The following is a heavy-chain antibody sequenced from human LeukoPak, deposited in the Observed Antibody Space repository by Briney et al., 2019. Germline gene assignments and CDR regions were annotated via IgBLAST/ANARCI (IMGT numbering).Heavy chain of an antibody. D-gene: IGHD3-16*01. CDR2: IFYSGNT. CDR3: ASCPLYSYYMDV. Sequence: SETLSLTCTVSGGSISSYYWSWIRQPPGKGLEWIGYIFYSGNTNYNPSLKSRVNISVDTSKNQFSLKLSSVTAADTAVYYCASCPLYSYYMDVWGKGTTVTVSS. V-gene: IGHV4-59*08. CDR1: GGSISSYY. J-gene: IGHJ6*03.